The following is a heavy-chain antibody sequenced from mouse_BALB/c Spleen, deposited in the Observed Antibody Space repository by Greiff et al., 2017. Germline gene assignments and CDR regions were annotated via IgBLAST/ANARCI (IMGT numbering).Heavy chain of an antibody. CDR2: IDPANGNT. CDR3: ADYRYADAMDY. Sequence: DVQLQESGAELVKPGASVKLSCTASGFNIKDTYMHWVKQRPEQGLEWIGRIDPANGNTKYDPKFQGKATITADTSSNTAYLQLSSLTSEDTAVYYCADYRYADAMDYWGQGTSVTVSS. CDR1: GFNIKDTY. J-gene: IGHJ4*01. D-gene: IGHD2-14*01. V-gene: IGHV14-3*02.